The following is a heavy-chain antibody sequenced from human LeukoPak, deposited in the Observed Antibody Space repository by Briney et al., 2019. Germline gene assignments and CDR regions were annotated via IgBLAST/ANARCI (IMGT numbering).Heavy chain of an antibody. CDR1: GYTFTDYY. J-gene: IGHJ4*02. V-gene: IGHV1-2*02. CDR2: INPNSDGT. Sequence: ASVKVSCKASGYTFTDYYMHWVRQAPGQGLEWMAWINPNSDGTNFAQKFQGRITMTRDTSINTAYMELRRLTSDDTAVYYCARYSDDWYYFDYWGQGTLVTVSS. CDR3: ARYSDDWYYFDY. D-gene: IGHD3-9*01.